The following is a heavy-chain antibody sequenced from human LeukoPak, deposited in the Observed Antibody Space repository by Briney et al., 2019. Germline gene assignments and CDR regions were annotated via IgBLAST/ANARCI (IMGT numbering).Heavy chain of an antibody. J-gene: IGHJ4*02. V-gene: IGHV3-30*02. Sequence: GGSLRVSCAASGFTFSSYAMHWVRQAPGKVLEWVAAIGKDGTDKYYADSVKGRFTISRDNSKNTLYLQMNSLRPEDTAVYYCAKREYCSGGSCYHFDYWGQGTRVTVSS. CDR2: IGKDGTDK. CDR1: GFTFSSYA. D-gene: IGHD2-15*01. CDR3: AKREYCSGGSCYHFDY.